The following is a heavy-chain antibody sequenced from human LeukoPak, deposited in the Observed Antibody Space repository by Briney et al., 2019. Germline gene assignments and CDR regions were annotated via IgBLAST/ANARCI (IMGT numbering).Heavy chain of an antibody. J-gene: IGHJ4*02. CDR3: ARDAQRGFDYSNSLQY. Sequence: GGSLRLSCAASGCTFSHYGMHWVRQAAGKGLEWVAVIWSDGTNQYYADSVKGRFTISRDDSQKTVYLEMNSLRTEDTAMYYCARDAQRGFDYSNSLQYWGQGTLVTVSS. D-gene: IGHD4-11*01. V-gene: IGHV3-33*01. CDR2: IWSDGTNQ. CDR1: GCTFSHYG.